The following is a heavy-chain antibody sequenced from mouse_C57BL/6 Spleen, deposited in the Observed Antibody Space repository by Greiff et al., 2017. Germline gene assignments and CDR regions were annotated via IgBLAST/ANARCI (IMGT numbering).Heavy chain of an antibody. CDR2: IRSKSNNYAT. V-gene: IGHV10-1*01. CDR3: VRQDSSGSFAY. J-gene: IGHJ3*01. Sequence: EVQLVESGGGLVQPKGSLKLTCAVSGFSFNTYAMNWVRQAPGKGLEWVARIRSKSNNYATYYADSVKDRFTISRNDSESMIYLQMNKLKTEDTAMYYCVRQDSSGSFAYWGQGTLVTVSA. CDR1: GFSFNTYA. D-gene: IGHD3-2*02.